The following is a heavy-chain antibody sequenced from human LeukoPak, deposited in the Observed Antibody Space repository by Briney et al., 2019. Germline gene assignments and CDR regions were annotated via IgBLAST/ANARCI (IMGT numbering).Heavy chain of an antibody. J-gene: IGHJ6*03. V-gene: IGHV3-23*01. Sequence: GGSLRLSCAASGFTFSSYAMSWVRQAPGKGLEWVSAISGSGGSTYYADSVKGRSTISRDNSKNTLYLQMNSLRAEHTAVYYCAKGASSGYYMYVWGKGTTVTVSS. CDR2: ISGSGGST. CDR1: GFTFSSYA. CDR3: AKGASSGYYMYV. D-gene: IGHD3-10*01.